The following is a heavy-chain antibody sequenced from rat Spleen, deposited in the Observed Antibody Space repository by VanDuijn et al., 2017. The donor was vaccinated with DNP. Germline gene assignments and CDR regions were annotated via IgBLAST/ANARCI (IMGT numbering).Heavy chain of an antibody. CDR1: GFTFSAYY. CDR3: ASYYSAPFDY. D-gene: IGHD1-1*01. CDR2: IGSPAYAP. V-gene: IGHV5-22*01. J-gene: IGHJ2*01. Sequence: EVQLVESGGGLVQPGRSLKLSCAASGFTFSAYYMAWVRQAPAKGLEWVAYIGSPAYAPYYADSVKGRFTISRDNAKSTLYLQMNSLRSEDMATYYCASYYSAPFDYWGQGVMVTVSS.